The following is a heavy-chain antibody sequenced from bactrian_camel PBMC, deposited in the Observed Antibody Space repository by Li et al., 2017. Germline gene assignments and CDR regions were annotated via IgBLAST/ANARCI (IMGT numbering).Heavy chain of an antibody. D-gene: IGHD2*01. CDR1: GYTLSRHC. J-gene: IGHJ6*01. V-gene: IGHV3S53*01. CDR2: LDPDGST. Sequence: HVQLVESGGGSVQAGGSLRLSCTASGYTLSRHCIGWFRQAPGEPKEREGVAGLDPDGSTSYADSVKGRFTISTDNTKKMVYLQMNDLKPEDTAMYYCAADETCVRWYLPAGSADFGAWGQGTQVTVS. CDR3: AADETCVRWYLPAGSADFGA.